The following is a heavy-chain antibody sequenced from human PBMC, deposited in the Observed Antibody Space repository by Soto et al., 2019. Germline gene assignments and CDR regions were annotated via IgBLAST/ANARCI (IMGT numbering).Heavy chain of an antibody. Sequence: QVQLVESGGGVVQPGRSLRLSCAASGFTFSSYGMHWVRQAPGKGLEWVAVIWYDGSNKYYADSVKGRFTISRDNSKNTLYLQMNSLRAEDTAVYYSARDLAAAGLSYYYYGTDVWGQGTTVTVSS. D-gene: IGHD6-13*01. CDR1: GFTFSSYG. CDR3: ARDLAAAGLSYYYYGTDV. J-gene: IGHJ6*02. V-gene: IGHV3-33*01. CDR2: IWYDGSNK.